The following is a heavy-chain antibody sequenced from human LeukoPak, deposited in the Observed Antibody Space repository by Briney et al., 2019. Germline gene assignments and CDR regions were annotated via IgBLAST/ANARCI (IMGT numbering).Heavy chain of an antibody. V-gene: IGHV3-74*01. CDR3: ARDKEDSSGFPLGY. CDR2: INSYGSST. CDR1: GFTFSGSA. J-gene: IGHJ4*02. Sequence: PGGSLRLSCAASGFTFSGSAMHWVRQAPGKGLVWVSRINSYGSSTSYADSVKGRFTISRDNAKNTLYLQMNSLRAEDTAVYYCARDKEDSSGFPLGYWGQGTLVTVSS. D-gene: IGHD3-22*01.